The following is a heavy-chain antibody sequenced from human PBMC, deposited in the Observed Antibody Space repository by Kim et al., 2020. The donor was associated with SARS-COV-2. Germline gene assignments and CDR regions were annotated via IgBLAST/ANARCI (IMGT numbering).Heavy chain of an antibody. D-gene: IGHD3-10*01. CDR2: IWYDGSNK. Sequence: GGSLRLSCAASGFTFSSYGMHWVRQAPGKGLEWVAVIWYDGSNKYYADSVKGRFTISRDNSKNTLYLQMNSLRAEDTAVYYCAKGGYYYGSGSYSEFDYWGQGTLVTVSS. CDR1: GFTFSSYG. CDR3: AKGGYYYGSGSYSEFDY. V-gene: IGHV3-33*06. J-gene: IGHJ4*02.